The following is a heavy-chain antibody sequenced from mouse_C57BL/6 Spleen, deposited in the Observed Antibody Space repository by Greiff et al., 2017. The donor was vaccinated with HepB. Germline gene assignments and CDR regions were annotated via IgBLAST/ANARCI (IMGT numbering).Heavy chain of an antibody. D-gene: IGHD2-4*01. Sequence: EVQLQQSGPELVKPGASVKMSCKASGYTFTDYNMHWVKQRHGKSLEWIGYINPNNGGTSYNQKFKGKATLTVNKSSSTAYMELRSLTSEDAAVYYCGRFDYAWFAYWGQGTLVTVSA. V-gene: IGHV1-22*01. CDR3: GRFDYAWFAY. J-gene: IGHJ3*01. CDR1: GYTFTDYN. CDR2: INPNNGGT.